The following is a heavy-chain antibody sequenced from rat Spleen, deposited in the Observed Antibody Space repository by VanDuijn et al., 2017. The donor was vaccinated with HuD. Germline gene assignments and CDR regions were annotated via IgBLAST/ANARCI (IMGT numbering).Heavy chain of an antibody. CDR2: ISPSGGST. D-gene: IGHD1-6*01. J-gene: IGHJ4*01. Sequence: EVQLVESGGGLVQPGRSLKLSCVASGFTFNNYWMTWIRQAPGKGLEWVASISPSGGSTYYRDSVKGRFTVSRDNAKSTLYLQMDSLRSEDTATYYCARRMYTTLDAWGQGASVTVSS. CDR3: ARRMYTTLDA. CDR1: GFTFNNYW. V-gene: IGHV5-31*01.